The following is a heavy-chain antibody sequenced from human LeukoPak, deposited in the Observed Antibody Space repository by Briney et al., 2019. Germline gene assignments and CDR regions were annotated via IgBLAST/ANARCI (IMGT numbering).Heavy chain of an antibody. J-gene: IGHJ4*02. Sequence: SETLSLTCTVSGYSISSGYYWGWIRQPPGKGLEWIGSIYHSGSTYYNPSLKGRVTISADTSKNQFSLKLSSVTAADTAVYYCARDLRELLSYFDYWGQGTLVTVSS. CDR1: GYSISSGYY. V-gene: IGHV4-38-2*02. CDR2: IYHSGST. CDR3: ARDLRELLSYFDY. D-gene: IGHD1-26*01.